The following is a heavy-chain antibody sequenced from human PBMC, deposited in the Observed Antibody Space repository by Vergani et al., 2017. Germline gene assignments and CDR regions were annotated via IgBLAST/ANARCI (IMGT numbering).Heavy chain of an antibody. J-gene: IGHJ4*02. CDR1: GGSISGTNW. V-gene: IGHV4-4*03. CDR3: ASDGYYCLDY. D-gene: IGHD3-22*01. Sequence: QVQLQESGPGLVKPPGTLSLTRAVPGGSISGTNWWSWVRQSPGKGLEWIGELYHSGSTNDNPSLKSRVTISVDKSKNQSSLKLGSVSAADTAVYYCASDGYYCLDYWGRGTLVTVSS. CDR2: LYHSGST.